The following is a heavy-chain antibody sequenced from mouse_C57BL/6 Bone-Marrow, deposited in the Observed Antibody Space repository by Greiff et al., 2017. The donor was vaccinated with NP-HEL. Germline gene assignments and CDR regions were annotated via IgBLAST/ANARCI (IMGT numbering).Heavy chain of an antibody. J-gene: IGHJ3*01. V-gene: IGHV14-4*01. Sequence: VQLKESGAELVRPGASVKLSCTASGFNIKDDYMHWVKQRPEQGLEWIGWIDPENGDTEYASKFQGKATITADTSSNTAYLQLSSLTSEDTAVYYCTRYVNYLPWFAYWGQGTLVTVSA. CDR1: GFNIKDDY. D-gene: IGHD2-1*01. CDR2: IDPENGDT. CDR3: TRYVNYLPWFAY.